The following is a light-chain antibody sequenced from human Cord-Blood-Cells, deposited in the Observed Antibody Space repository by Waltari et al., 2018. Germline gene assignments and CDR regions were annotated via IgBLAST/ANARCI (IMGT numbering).Light chain of an antibody. CDR3: CSYAGSSTWM. CDR1: SSDAARYNL. J-gene: IGLJ3*02. V-gene: IGLV2-23*01. Sequence: QSALTQPASVSGSPGQSITFSCPGPSSDAARYNLVSWYPQHPGKAPNLMIHEGSMRPSGVSNRFSSYKSGNTASLTSSELQAEDEADYYCCSYAGSSTWMFGGGANLAVL. CDR2: EGS.